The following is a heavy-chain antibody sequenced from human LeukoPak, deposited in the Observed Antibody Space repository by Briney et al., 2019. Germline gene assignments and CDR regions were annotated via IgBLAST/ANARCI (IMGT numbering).Heavy chain of an antibody. V-gene: IGHV4-39*01. CDR2: IYYGGSS. CDR3: ARHPVASLRYLSLEEEREDRYFDY. Sequence: SETLSLTCTVSGDSIGSSSYFWDSVRQPPGKGLEWIGSIYYGGSSYYNPSLKSRVTISVDTSKNQFSLKLSSVTAADTAVYYCARHPVASLRYLSLEEEREDRYFDYWGQGTLVTVSS. D-gene: IGHD3-9*01. CDR1: GDSIGSSSYF. J-gene: IGHJ4*02.